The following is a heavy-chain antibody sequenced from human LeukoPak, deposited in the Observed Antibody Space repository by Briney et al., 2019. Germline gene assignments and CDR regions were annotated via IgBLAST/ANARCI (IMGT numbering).Heavy chain of an antibody. J-gene: IGHJ4*02. D-gene: IGHD2-15*01. CDR2: ISAYNGNT. Sequence: GASVKVSCKASGYTFTSYSISWVRQAPGQGLEWMGWISAYNGNTIYAKKVKGRVTMTTDTSTSTAYMELRSLKSDDTAVYYCARASYCSDGSCYSDYWGQGTLVTVSS. V-gene: IGHV1-18*01. CDR3: ARASYCSDGSCYSDY. CDR1: GYTFTSYS.